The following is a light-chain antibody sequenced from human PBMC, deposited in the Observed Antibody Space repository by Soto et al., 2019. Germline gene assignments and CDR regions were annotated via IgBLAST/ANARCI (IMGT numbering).Light chain of an antibody. J-gene: IGLJ3*02. Sequence: QSVLTQPPSASGSPGQSVTISCIGTSSDVGGYNYVSWYQQYPGRAPKLMIYEVTKRPSGVPDRFSGSKSGNTASLTVSGLQVEVGADYYCSSYAASNNFYFVFGGGTKVTVL. CDR3: SSYAASNNFYFV. CDR1: SSDVGGYNY. CDR2: EVT. V-gene: IGLV2-8*01.